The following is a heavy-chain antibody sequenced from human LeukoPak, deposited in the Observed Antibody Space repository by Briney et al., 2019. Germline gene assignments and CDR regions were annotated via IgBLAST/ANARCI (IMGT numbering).Heavy chain of an antibody. CDR1: GFTFSSYD. V-gene: IGHV3-33*01. D-gene: IGHD1-1*01. CDR3: LRSERNYAFDI. J-gene: IGHJ3*02. Sequence: PGTSLRLSCAASGFTFSSYDMHWVRQAPGKGLEWVAIIWYDGSNTYYADSVKGRFTISRDNSKNTLYLQMNSLSAEDTAIYYCLRSERNYAFDIWGQGTVVTVSS. CDR2: IWYDGSNT.